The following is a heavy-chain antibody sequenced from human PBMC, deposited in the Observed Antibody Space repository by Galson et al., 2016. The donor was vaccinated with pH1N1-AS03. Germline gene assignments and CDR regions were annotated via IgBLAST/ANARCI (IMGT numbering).Heavy chain of an antibody. D-gene: IGHD2/OR15-2a*01. Sequence: KGLEWIGYIYLRGSTDYNPSLADRVIISADRSTNDFSLTLSSVTAADTAVYYCARVLTPGYFHTMDVWGRGTTVTVSS. CDR3: ARVLTPGYFHTMDV. CDR2: IYLRGST. J-gene: IGHJ6*02. V-gene: IGHV4-30-2*01.